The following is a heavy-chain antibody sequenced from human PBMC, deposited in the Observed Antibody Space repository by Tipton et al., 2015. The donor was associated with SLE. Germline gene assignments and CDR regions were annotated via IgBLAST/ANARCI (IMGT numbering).Heavy chain of an antibody. J-gene: IGHJ6*03. CDR2: IYSSGSA. D-gene: IGHD1-14*01. CDR3: ARGNHDDMDV. V-gene: IGHV4-59*11. Sequence: LRLSCTVSGGSISNQYWSWIRQSPGKGLEWIGSIYSSGSARNNPSLKSRVTISVDTSKNQFSLKLSSVTAADTAVYYCARGNHDDMDVWGKGTTVTVSS. CDR1: GGSISNQY.